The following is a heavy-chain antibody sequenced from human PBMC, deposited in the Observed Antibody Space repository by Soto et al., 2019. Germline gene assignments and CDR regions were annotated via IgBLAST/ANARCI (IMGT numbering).Heavy chain of an antibody. D-gene: IGHD1-26*01. Sequence: ASVKVSCKASGGTFSRYAISWVRQAPGQGLEWMGGIIPIFGTANYAQKFQGRVTITADESTSTAYMELSSLRFEDTAVYYCARAIVGPTTTGWLDRCGQGTLVPVSS. CDR1: GGTFSRYA. V-gene: IGHV1-69*13. CDR2: IIPIFGTA. J-gene: IGHJ5*02. CDR3: ARAIVGPTTTGWLDR.